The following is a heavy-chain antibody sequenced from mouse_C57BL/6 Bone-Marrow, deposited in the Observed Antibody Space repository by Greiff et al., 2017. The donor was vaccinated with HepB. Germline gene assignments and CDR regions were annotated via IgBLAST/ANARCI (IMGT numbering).Heavy chain of an antibody. CDR1: GFTFTDYY. CDR2: IRNKANGYTT. CDR3: ARSYGSSGDFDV. V-gene: IGHV7-3*01. Sequence: EVQRVESGGGLVQPGGSLSLSCAASGFTFTDYYMSWVRQPPGKALEWLGFIRNKANGYTTEYSASVKGRFTISRDNSQSILYLQMNALRAEDSATYYCARSYGSSGDFDVWGAGTTVTVSS. D-gene: IGHD1-1*01. J-gene: IGHJ1*01.